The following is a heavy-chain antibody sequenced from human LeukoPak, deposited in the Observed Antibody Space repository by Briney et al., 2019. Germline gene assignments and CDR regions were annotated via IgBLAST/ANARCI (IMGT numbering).Heavy chain of an antibody. D-gene: IGHD6-13*01. Sequence: GGSLRLSCAASGFTFSDYYMSWIRQAPGKGLEWVSYISCSGSTIYYADSVKGRFTISRDNAKNSLYLQMNSLRAEDTAVYYCARDSNLIAAGFDYWGQGTLVTVSS. V-gene: IGHV3-11*01. CDR2: ISCSGSTI. CDR1: GFTFSDYY. J-gene: IGHJ4*02. CDR3: ARDSNLIAAGFDY.